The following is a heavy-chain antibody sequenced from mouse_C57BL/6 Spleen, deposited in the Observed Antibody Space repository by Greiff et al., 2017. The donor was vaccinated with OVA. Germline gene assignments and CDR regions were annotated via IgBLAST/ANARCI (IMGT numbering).Heavy chain of an antibody. CDR1: GYTFTSYW. D-gene: IGHD1-1*01. J-gene: IGHJ4*01. CDR2: IDPSDSYT. Sequence: QVQLQQPGAELVMPGASVKLSCKASGYTFTSYWMHWVKQRPGQGLEWIGEIDPSDSYTNYNQKFKGKSTLTVDKSSSTAYMQLSSLTSEDAAVYYCARARYGSSYEGGAMDYWGQGTSVTVSS. V-gene: IGHV1-69*01. CDR3: ARARYGSSYEGGAMDY.